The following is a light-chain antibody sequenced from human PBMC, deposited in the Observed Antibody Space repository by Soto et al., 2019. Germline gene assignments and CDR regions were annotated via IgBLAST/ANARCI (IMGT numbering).Light chain of an antibody. CDR3: VSYAGSNNLV. V-gene: IGLV2-8*01. CDR1: SSDVGGYKY. CDR2: EGT. J-gene: IGLJ3*02. Sequence: QSALTQRPSASGSPGQSVTISCTGTSSDVGGYKYVSWYQQHPGKAPKLMIYEGTKRPSGVPDRFSGSKSGDTASLTVSGLQAEDEADYYCVSYAGSNNLVFGGGTKVTVL.